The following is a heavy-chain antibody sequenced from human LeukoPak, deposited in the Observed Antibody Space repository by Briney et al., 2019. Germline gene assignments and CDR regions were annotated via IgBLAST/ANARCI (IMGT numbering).Heavy chain of an antibody. CDR1: GYTFTGYY. Sequence: VAPVKVSCKASGYTFTGYYMRWVRQAPGQGLEWMGWINPNSGGTNYAQKFQGRVTMTRDTSISTAYMELSRLRSDDTAVYYCARGELSVSHNLMDVWGQGTTVTVSS. D-gene: IGHD1-26*01. J-gene: IGHJ6*02. CDR2: INPNSGGT. V-gene: IGHV1-2*02. CDR3: ARGELSVSHNLMDV.